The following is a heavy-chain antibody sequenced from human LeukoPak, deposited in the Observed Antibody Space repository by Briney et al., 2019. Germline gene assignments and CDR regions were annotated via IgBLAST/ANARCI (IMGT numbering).Heavy chain of an antibody. CDR2: IKQDGSEK. V-gene: IGHV3-7*03. CDR3: ATSTAAAGTD. J-gene: IGHJ4*02. Sequence: GGSLRLSCAASGFTFSNLWMSWVRQAPGKGLKWVANIKQDGSEKYYIDSVKGRFTISRDNAQNSLYLQMNSLRAEDTAIYYCATSTAAAGTDWGQGTLVTVSS. D-gene: IGHD6-13*01. CDR1: GFTFSNLW.